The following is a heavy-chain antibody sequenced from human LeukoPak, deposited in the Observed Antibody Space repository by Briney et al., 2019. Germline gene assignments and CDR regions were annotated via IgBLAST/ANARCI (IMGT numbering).Heavy chain of an antibody. J-gene: IGHJ4*02. D-gene: IGHD5-24*01. CDR1: GFTFSNSA. CDR3: AAAPIEMQQRGFDY. CDR2: IVVASGNT. Sequence: SVKVSCKASGFTFSNSAMQWVRQARGHRLEWIGWIVVASGNTKYAQKFQERVTITRDMSTSTAYMELSSLRPEDTAVYYCAAAPIEMQQRGFDYWGQGSLVAVSS. V-gene: IGHV1-58*02.